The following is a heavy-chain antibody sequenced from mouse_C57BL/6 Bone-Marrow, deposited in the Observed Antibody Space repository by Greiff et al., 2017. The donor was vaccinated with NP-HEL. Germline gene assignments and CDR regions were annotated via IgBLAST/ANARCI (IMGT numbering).Heavy chain of an antibody. CDR1: GYTFTDYY. V-gene: IGHV1-26*01. D-gene: IGHD1-1*01. Sequence: VQLQQSGPELVKPGASVKISCKASGYTFTDYYMNWVKQSHGKSLEWIGDINPNNGGTSYNQKFKGKATLTVDKSSSTAYMELRSLTSEDSAVYYCARGVVGYWGQGTTLTVSS. CDR3: ARGVVGY. CDR2: INPNNGGT. J-gene: IGHJ2*01.